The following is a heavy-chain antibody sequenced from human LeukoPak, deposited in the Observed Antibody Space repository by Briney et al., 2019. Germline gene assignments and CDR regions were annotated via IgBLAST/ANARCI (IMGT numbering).Heavy chain of an antibody. CDR2: ISGSGAST. CDR3: AKNLATAATLFDY. Sequence: GGSLRLSCAASGFTFSSYAMSWVRQAPGKGLEWVSAISGSGASTYYADSVRGRFTISRDNSKNTLYLQMNSLRADDTAVYYCAKNLATAATLFDYWGQGTLVTVSS. J-gene: IGHJ4*02. CDR1: GFTFSSYA. V-gene: IGHV3-23*01. D-gene: IGHD6-13*01.